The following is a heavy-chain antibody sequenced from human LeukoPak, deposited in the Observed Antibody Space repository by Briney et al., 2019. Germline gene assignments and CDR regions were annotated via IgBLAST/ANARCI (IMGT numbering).Heavy chain of an antibody. J-gene: IGHJ6*02. CDR3: AGVGVLTGYYPLYYYYYYGMDV. CDR1: GYTFTSYG. V-gene: IGHV1-18*01. CDR2: ISAYNGNT. Sequence: ASVKVSCKASGYTFTSYGISWVRQAPGQGLEWMGWISAYNGNTNYAQKLQGRVTMTTDTSTSTAYMELRSLRSDDTAVYYCAGVGVLTGYYPLYYYYYYGMDVWGQGTTVTVSS. D-gene: IGHD3-9*01.